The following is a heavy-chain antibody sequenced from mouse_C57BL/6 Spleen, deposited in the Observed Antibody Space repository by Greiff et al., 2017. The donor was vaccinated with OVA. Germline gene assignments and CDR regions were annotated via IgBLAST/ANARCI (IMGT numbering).Heavy chain of an antibody. CDR1: GFTFSDYY. CDR3: ARQLGDYYAMDY. Sequence: DVHMVESEGGLVQPGTSVKLSCTASGFTFSDYYMAWVRQVPEKGLEWVANINYDGSSTYYLDSLKSRFIISRDNAKNILYLQMSSLKSADKATDYYARQLGDYYAMDYWGQGTSVTVSS. D-gene: IGHD4-1*02. J-gene: IGHJ4*01. V-gene: IGHV5-16*01. CDR2: INYDGSST.